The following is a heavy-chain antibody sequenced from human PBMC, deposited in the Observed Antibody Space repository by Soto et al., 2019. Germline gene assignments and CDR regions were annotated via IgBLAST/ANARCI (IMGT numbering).Heavy chain of an antibody. J-gene: IGHJ4*02. CDR2: ISYDGSNK. Sequence: PGGSLRLSCAASGFTFSSYGMHWVRQAPDKGLEWVAVISYDGSNKYYADSVKGRFTISRDYSKNTLYLQMNSLRAEDTAVYYCARSYGANDYWGQGTLVTVSS. D-gene: IGHD5-18*01. CDR3: ARSYGANDY. V-gene: IGHV3-30*03. CDR1: GFTFSSYG.